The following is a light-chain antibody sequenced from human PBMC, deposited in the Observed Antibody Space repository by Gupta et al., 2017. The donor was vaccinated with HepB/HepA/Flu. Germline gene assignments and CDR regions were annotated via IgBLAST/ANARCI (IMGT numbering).Light chain of an antibody. V-gene: IGKV3D-20*01. CDR1: QSVSTSY. CDR2: DAS. CDR3: HQFGTSYPT. J-gene: IGKJ1*01. Sequence: EVVLTQSPATLSLSPGERATLSCGASQSVSTSYLAWYQQKPGLAPRLLIYDASNRATGIPDRFSGSGSGTDFTLTISSLEPEDSALYYCHQFGTSYPTFGQGTKVEIQ.